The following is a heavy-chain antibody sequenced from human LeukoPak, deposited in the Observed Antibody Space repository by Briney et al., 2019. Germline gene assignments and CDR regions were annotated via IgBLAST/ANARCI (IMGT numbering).Heavy chain of an antibody. J-gene: IGHJ4*02. V-gene: IGHV3-74*01. D-gene: IGHD6-19*01. Sequence: PGGSLRLSCTVSGFTVSINSMSWVRQAPGKGLEWVSRIKSDGSSTSYADSVKGRFTISRDNAKNTLYLQMNSLRAEDTAVYYCARQQWLDGAYYFDYWGQGTLVTVSS. CDR2: IKSDGSST. CDR3: ARQQWLDGAYYFDY. CDR1: GFTVSINS.